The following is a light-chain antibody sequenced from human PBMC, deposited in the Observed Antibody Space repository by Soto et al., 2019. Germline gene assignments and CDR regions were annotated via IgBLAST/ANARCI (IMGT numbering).Light chain of an antibody. Sequence: QSVLTQPPSASGTPGQRVTISCSGSGSNIGGNTVNWYQQLPGTAPKLLMFANKERPSGVPDRFSASKSGTSASLAINGLQSDDEADYYCATWDDSLNGWVFGGGTKVTVL. CDR2: ANK. J-gene: IGLJ3*02. CDR3: ATWDDSLNGWV. V-gene: IGLV1-44*01. CDR1: GSNIGGNT.